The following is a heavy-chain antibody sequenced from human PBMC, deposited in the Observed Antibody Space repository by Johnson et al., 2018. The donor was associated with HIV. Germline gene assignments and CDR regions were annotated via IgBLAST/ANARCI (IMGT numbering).Heavy chain of an antibody. Sequence: VQLVESGGGVVQPGKSLRLSCAASGFTFSSYGLHWVRQAPGKGLEWVAVISFDGRNKFYADSVKGRFTISRDNSKNTLYLQMNSLSAEDTAVYYCVRDRSTYSGSYYGWDAFALWGQGTMVTVSS. CDR2: ISFDGRNK. CDR3: VRDRSTYSGSYYGWDAFAL. J-gene: IGHJ3*01. D-gene: IGHD1-26*01. V-gene: IGHV3-30*04. CDR1: GFTFSSYG.